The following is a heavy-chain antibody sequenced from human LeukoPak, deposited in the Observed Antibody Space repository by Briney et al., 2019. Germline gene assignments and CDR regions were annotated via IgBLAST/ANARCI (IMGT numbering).Heavy chain of an antibody. Sequence: ASVKVSCKASGYTFTSYYMHWVRLAPGQGLEWMGIINPSGGSTSYAQKFQGRVTMTRDTSTSTVYMELSSLRSEDTAVYYCARDLGDYGDYVGNDYWGQGTLVTVSS. CDR2: INPSGGST. V-gene: IGHV1-46*01. D-gene: IGHD4-17*01. J-gene: IGHJ4*02. CDR3: ARDLGDYGDYVGNDY. CDR1: GYTFTSYY.